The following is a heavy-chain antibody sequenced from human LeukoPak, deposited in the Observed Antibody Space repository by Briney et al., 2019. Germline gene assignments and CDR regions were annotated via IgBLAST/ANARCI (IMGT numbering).Heavy chain of an antibody. D-gene: IGHD3-9*01. CDR1: GFTVSTNF. J-gene: IGHJ4*02. CDR3: AIGLVTDY. Sequence: GGSLRLSCAASGFTVSTNFMRWGGQAPGKGLEWVSVIYSGGSTYYADSVKGRFTISGDNSKNTLYLQMNSLRVEDTAVYYCAIGLVTDYGGQGTLVTVSS. V-gene: IGHV3-66*01. CDR2: IYSGGST.